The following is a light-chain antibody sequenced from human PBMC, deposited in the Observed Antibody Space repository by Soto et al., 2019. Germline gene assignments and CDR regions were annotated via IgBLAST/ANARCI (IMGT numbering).Light chain of an antibody. J-gene: IGLJ1*01. V-gene: IGLV2-23*02. CDR1: SSDVGSYNL. CDR3: CSYAGSSTFPYV. CDR2: EVS. Sequence: ALAQPASVSGSPGQSITISCTGTSSDVGSYNLVSWYQQHPGKAPELMIYEVSKRPSGVSNRFSGSKSGNTASLTISGLQAEDEADYYCCSYAGSSTFPYVFGTGTQLTVL.